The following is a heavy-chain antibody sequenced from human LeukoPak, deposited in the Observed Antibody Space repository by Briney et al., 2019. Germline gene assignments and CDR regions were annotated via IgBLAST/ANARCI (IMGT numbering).Heavy chain of an antibody. CDR1: GFTFSSYA. D-gene: IGHD5-18*01. V-gene: IGHV3-48*01. CDR3: ARDPAGYSYGSWFDP. J-gene: IGHJ5*02. CDR2: ISSSSSTI. Sequence: QPGGSLRLSCAASGFTFSSYAMSWVRQAPGKGLEWVSYISSSSSTIYYADSVKGRFTISRDNAKNSLYLQMNSLRAEDTAVYYCARDPAGYSYGSWFDPWGQGTLVTVSS.